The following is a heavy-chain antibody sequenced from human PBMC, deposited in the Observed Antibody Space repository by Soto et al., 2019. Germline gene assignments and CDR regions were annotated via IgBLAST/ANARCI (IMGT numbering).Heavy chain of an antibody. CDR2: IIPIFGTS. CDR3: ATPPDGGTADYYYGMDV. CDR1: GGTFSSYA. J-gene: IGHJ6*02. D-gene: IGHD3-16*01. V-gene: IGHV1-69*12. Sequence: QVQLVQSGAEVKKPGSSVKVSCKASGGTFSSYAISWVRQAPGQGLEWMGGIIPIFGTSNYAQKFQGRVTINADECTSTASRELSSLRSEDTAVYYCATPPDGGTADYYYGMDVWGQGTTVTVSS.